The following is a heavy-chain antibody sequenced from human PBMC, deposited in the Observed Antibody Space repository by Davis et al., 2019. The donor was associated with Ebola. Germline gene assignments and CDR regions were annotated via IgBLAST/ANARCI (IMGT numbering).Heavy chain of an antibody. Sequence: MPSETLSLTCTVSGGSISSSSYYWGWIRQPPGKGLEWIGSIYHSGSTYYNPSLKSRVTISVDTSKNQFSLKLSSVTAADTAVFYCARASFGYNSGWYADYWGPGSLVTVSS. J-gene: IGHJ4*02. CDR1: GGSISSSSYY. CDR3: ARASFGYNSGWYADY. CDR2: IYHSGST. D-gene: IGHD6-19*01. V-gene: IGHV4-39*01.